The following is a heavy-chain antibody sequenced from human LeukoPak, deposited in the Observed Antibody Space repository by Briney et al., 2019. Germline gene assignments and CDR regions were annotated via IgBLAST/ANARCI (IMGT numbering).Heavy chain of an antibody. CDR1: GFTFSRYW. CDR2: INPDGTTT. J-gene: IGHJ3*02. V-gene: IGHV3-74*01. CDR3: ARDYDYTWGSNHYDAFDI. Sequence: GGSLRLSCAASGFTFSRYWMHWVRQAPGKGLVWVSHINPDGTTTNYADSVKGRFTISRDNAKNTLYLQMNSLRAEDTAVYYCARDYDYTWGSNHYDAFDIWGQGTMVTVSP. D-gene: IGHD3-16*02.